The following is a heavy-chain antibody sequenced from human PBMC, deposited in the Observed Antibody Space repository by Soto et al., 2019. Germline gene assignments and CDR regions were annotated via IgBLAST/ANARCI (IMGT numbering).Heavy chain of an antibody. CDR1: GYIFTRYY. CDR2: INPSGGST. CDR3: ARGLLGFGGPYYFDY. Sequence: GASVKVSCKASGYIFTRYYMHWVRQAPGQGLEWMGIINPSGGSTSYTQKFQGRVTMTRDTSTSTVYMDLSSLRSEDTAVYYCARGLLGFGGPYYFDYWGQGTLVTVSS. V-gene: IGHV1-46*01. J-gene: IGHJ4*02. D-gene: IGHD2-15*01.